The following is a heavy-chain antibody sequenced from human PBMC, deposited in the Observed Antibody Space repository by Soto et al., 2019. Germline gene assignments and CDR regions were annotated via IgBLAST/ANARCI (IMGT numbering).Heavy chain of an antibody. CDR1: GGSISGSA. Sequence: LTCTISGGSISGSAWSGVRQAPGKGLEWVAGISYDGSNKYYADSVKGRFTISRDNSKNTLYLQMNSLRAEDTAVSYCAKDFRRYGSTPPGAFDIWGQGTMVTVS. CDR3: AKDFRRYGSTPPGAFDI. J-gene: IGHJ3*02. V-gene: IGHV3-30*18. CDR2: ISYDGSNK. D-gene: IGHD6-13*01.